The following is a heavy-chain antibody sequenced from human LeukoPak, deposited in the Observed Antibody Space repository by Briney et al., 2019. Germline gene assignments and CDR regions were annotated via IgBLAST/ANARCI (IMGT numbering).Heavy chain of an antibody. J-gene: IGHJ3*02. D-gene: IGHD1-26*01. CDR1: GYTFTSYD. V-gene: IGHV1-8*01. CDR3: ARDYGGSAPSGRFGDAFDI. Sequence: ASVKVSCKASGYTFTSYDINWVRQATGQGLEWMGWMNPNSGNTGYAQKLQGRVTMTTDTSTSTAYMELRSLRSDDTAVYYCARDYGGSAPSGRFGDAFDIWGQGTMVTVSS. CDR2: MNPNSGNT.